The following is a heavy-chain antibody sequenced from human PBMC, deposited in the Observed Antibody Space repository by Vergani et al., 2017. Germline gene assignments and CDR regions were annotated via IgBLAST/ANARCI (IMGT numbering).Heavy chain of an antibody. J-gene: IGHJ1*01. Sequence: EVQLLESGGGLVQPGGSLRLSCAASGFTFSSYAMSWVRQAPGKGLEWVSAISGSGGSTYYADSVKGRFTISRDNSKNTLYLQMNSLRAEDTAVYYCAKDVRQQLGAEYFQHWGQGTLVTVAS. CDR1: GFTFSSYA. CDR2: ISGSGGST. V-gene: IGHV3-23*01. D-gene: IGHD6-13*01. CDR3: AKDVRQQLGAEYFQH.